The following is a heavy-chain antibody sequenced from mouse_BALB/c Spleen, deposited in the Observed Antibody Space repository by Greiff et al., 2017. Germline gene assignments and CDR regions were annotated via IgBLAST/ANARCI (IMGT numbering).Heavy chain of an antibody. CDR3: ARGAQYYYAMDY. CDR2: INPSTGYT. J-gene: IGHJ4*01. CDR1: GYTFTSYW. Sequence: VQLQQSGAELAKPGASVKMSCKASGYTFTSYWMHWVKQRPGQGLEWIGYINPSTGYTEYNQKFKDKATLTADKSSSTAYMQLSSLTSEDSAVYYCARGAQYYYAMDYWGQGTSVTVSS. V-gene: IGHV1-7*01.